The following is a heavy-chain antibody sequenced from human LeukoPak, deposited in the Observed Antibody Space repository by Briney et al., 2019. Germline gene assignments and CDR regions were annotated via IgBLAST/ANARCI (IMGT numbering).Heavy chain of an antibody. CDR2: ISSSSSYI. CDR1: GFTFSSYS. Sequence: PGGSLRLSCAASGFTFSSYSMNWVRQAPGKGLEWVSSISSSSSYIYYADSVKGRFTISRDNAKNSLYLQMNSLRAEDTAVYYCARDLKLLEWLFKHFFDYWGQGTLVTVSS. CDR3: ARDLKLLEWLFKHFFDY. J-gene: IGHJ4*02. D-gene: IGHD3-3*01. V-gene: IGHV3-21*01.